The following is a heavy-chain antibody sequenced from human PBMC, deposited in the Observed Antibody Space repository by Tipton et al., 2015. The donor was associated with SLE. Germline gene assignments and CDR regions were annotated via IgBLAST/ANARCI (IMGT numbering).Heavy chain of an antibody. Sequence: SGFTFTTYGLHWVRQAPGKGLEWVAVIWYDGSNINYADSVKGRFTISRDNSKNTLYLQMDRLRAEDTAVYYCVRDKTAFYYFDHWGQGTLVTVSS. V-gene: IGHV3-33*01. CDR1: GFTFTTYG. CDR2: IWYDGSNI. D-gene: IGHD5-18*01. J-gene: IGHJ4*02. CDR3: VRDKTAFYYFDH.